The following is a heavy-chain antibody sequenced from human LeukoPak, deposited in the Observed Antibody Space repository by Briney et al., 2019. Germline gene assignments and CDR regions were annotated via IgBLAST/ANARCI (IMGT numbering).Heavy chain of an antibody. Sequence: GGSLRLSCAASGFTFNNYAMSWVRQAPGRGLEWVSAISSGGDYTNSADSVKGRFTISRDNSRNTLYLQMNSLRPEDTAVYYCAKGFSTTESALDYWGQGTLVTVSS. J-gene: IGHJ4*02. CDR2: ISSGGDYT. V-gene: IGHV3-23*01. CDR3: AKGFSTTESALDY. D-gene: IGHD4-11*01. CDR1: GFTFNNYA.